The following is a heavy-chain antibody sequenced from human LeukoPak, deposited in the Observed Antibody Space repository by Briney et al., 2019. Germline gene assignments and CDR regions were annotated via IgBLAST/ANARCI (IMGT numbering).Heavy chain of an antibody. V-gene: IGHV3-23*01. Sequence: ETLSLTCAVYGGSFSGYYWSWVRQAPGKGLEWVSAISGSGGSTYYADSVKGRFTISRDNSKNTLYLQMNSLRAEDTAVYYCAKDPFIAARSSWFDPWGQGTLVTVSS. CDR1: GGSFSGYY. J-gene: IGHJ5*02. D-gene: IGHD6-6*01. CDR2: ISGSGGST. CDR3: AKDPFIAARSSWFDP.